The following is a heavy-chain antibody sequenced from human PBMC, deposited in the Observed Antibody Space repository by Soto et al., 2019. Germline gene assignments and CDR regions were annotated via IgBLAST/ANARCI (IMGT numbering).Heavy chain of an antibody. CDR2: MNPNSGNT. D-gene: IGHD2-2*01. J-gene: IGHJ4*02. CDR3: ARGTRVFDS. Sequence: QVQLVQSGAEVKKSGASVKVSCKASGYTFTSYDLNWVRQATGQGPEWMGWMNPNSGNTGYAQKFQGRVTMTRNNSISTAYTELSSLRSEDTAVYYCARGTRVFDSWGQGTLVTVSS. CDR1: GYTFTSYD. V-gene: IGHV1-8*01.